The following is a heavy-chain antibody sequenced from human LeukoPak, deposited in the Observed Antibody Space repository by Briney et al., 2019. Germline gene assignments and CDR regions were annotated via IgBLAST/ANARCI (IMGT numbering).Heavy chain of an antibody. CDR1: GVTLSPYG. J-gene: IGHJ5*02. CDR3: AKEGTPQVSTWYDL. CDR2: ISYAGGTQ. V-gene: IGHV3-30*18. Sequence: GLSLRLSCAASGVTLSPYGMHWVGQAPGKGLEWVAVISYAGGTQHYADSVKGRFIISRDNPRNTLYLQMNILRTEDTAVYYCAKEGTPQVSTWYDLWGKGTHVIVSS. D-gene: IGHD3-10*01.